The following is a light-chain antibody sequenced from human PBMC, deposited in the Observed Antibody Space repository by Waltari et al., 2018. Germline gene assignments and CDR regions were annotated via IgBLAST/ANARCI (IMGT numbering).Light chain of an antibody. V-gene: IGKV3-11*01. J-gene: IGKJ4*02. CDR2: DTS. Sequence: FLPQSPDNLSLSPGGWATLTCRSRQRLRNYLAWYQHKPGQAPRLLIYDTSNRDTGIPDRFTGSGSGTDFTLTISNVEPEDVAVYYCQQRNDWPRTFGGGTKVEIK. CDR1: QRLRNY. CDR3: QQRNDWPRT.